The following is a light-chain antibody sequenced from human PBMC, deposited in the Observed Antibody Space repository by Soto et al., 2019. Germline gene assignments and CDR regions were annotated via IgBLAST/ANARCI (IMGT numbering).Light chain of an antibody. Sequence: DIQMTQSPSSLSASVGDRVTITCQASQYISNYLYWYQQKPRKAPKLLIYAASNLHTGVPSRFSGSGSETDFTFTISSLQPEDIATYYCQQYDNLPLTFGGGTKVEIK. CDR1: QYISNY. CDR3: QQYDNLPLT. J-gene: IGKJ4*01. CDR2: AAS. V-gene: IGKV1-33*01.